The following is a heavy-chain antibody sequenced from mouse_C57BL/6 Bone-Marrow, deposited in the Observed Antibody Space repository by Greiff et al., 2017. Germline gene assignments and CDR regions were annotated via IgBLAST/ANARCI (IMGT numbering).Heavy chain of an antibody. CDR3: ARLGQDY. Sequence: EVQGVESGGDLVKPGGSLKLSCAASGFTFSSYGMSWVRQTPDKRLEWVATISSGGSYTYYPDSVKGRFTISRDNAKNTLYLQMSRLKSEDTAMYYCARLGQDYWGQGTTLTVSS. CDR2: ISSGGSYT. V-gene: IGHV5-6*01. D-gene: IGHD3-3*01. CDR1: GFTFSSYG. J-gene: IGHJ2*01.